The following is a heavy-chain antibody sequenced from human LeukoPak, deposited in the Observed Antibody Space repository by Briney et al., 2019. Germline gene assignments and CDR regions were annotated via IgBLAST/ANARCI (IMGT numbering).Heavy chain of an antibody. J-gene: IGHJ5*02. Sequence: ASETLSLTCADYGGSFSGYYWSWIRQPPGKGLEWIGEINHSGSTNYNPSLKSRVTISVDTSKNQFSLKLSSVTAADTAVYYCARGPIAAAGTYWFDPWGQGTLVTVSS. V-gene: IGHV4-34*01. D-gene: IGHD6-13*01. CDR2: INHSGST. CDR1: GGSFSGYY. CDR3: ARGPIAAAGTYWFDP.